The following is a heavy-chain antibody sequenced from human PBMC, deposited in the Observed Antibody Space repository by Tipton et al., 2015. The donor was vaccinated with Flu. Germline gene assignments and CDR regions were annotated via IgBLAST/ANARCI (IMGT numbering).Heavy chain of an antibody. D-gene: IGHD3-16*01. Sequence: QLVQSGAEVKKPGASVKVSCQASGYSFTGHYMHWVRQAPGQGLEWMGWINPSSGDTVYAQKFQGRVTMTRDSSISTGYMELKSLQSDDTAVYYCARELGEFAYWGQGTLVTVSS. CDR2: INPSSGDT. CDR3: ARELGEFAY. J-gene: IGHJ4*02. CDR1: GYSFTGHY. V-gene: IGHV1-2*02.